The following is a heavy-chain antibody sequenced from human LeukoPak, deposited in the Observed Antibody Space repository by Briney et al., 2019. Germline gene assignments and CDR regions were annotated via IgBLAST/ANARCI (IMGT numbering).Heavy chain of an antibody. CDR1: GYSISSGYY. CDR3: ARFGLGYCSSTSCQH. CDR2: IYHSGST. Sequence: PSETLSLTCAVSGYSISSGYYWGWIRQPPGKGLEWIGSIYHSGSTYYNPSLESRVTISVDTSKNQFSLKLSSVTAADTAVYYCARFGLGYCSSTSCQHWGQGTLVTVSS. D-gene: IGHD2-2*01. V-gene: IGHV4-38-2*01. J-gene: IGHJ4*02.